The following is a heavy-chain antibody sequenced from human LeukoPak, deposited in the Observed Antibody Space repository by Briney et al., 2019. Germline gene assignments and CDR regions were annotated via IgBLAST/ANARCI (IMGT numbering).Heavy chain of an antibody. CDR2: TYYTGST. CDR1: GGSVSVGNTY. CDR3: ARGRYYDSLTGSERGAFDV. J-gene: IGHJ3*01. V-gene: IGHV4-61*01. Sequence: PSETLSLTCTVSGGSVSVGNTYWSWIRQPPGEGLEWIGYTYYTGSTSYNPSLKSRVSISVDTPNNQFSLKLKSVTAADAALYFCARGRYYDSLTGSERGAFDVWGQGTMVTVSS. D-gene: IGHD3-9*01.